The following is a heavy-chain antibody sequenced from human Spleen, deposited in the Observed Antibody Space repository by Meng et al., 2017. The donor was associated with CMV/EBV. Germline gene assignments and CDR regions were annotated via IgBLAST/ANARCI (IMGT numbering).Heavy chain of an antibody. D-gene: IGHD1-20*01. CDR3: AREWGITGTVGGLDY. V-gene: IGHV3-21*01. J-gene: IGHJ4*02. CDR2: ISSSSSYI. CDR1: GGSISSSS. Sequence: ETLSLTCTVSGGSISSSSYYWGWIRQPPGKGLEWVSSISSSSSYIYYADSVKGRFIISRDNAKNSLYLQMNSLRAEDTAVYYCAREWGITGTVGGLDYWGQGTLVTVSS.